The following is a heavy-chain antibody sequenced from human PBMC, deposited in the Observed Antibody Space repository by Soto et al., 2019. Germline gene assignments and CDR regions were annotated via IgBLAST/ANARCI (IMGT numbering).Heavy chain of an antibody. CDR2: ISDDGSNK. V-gene: IGHV3-30*03. CDR1: GFTFKTYG. D-gene: IGHD5-18*01. CDR3: ARGGGYSYGTNDAFDI. Sequence: GGSLRLSCAASGFTFKTYGMHWVRQAPGKGLEWVAVISDDGSNKYNIASVEGRFTISRDNSKNTLSLQMNSLRDEDMAVYYCARGGGYSYGTNDAFDIWGQGTMVTVS. J-gene: IGHJ3*02.